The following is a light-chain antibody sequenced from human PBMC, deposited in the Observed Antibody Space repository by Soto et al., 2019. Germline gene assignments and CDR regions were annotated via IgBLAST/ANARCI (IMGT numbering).Light chain of an antibody. CDR1: QSISSW. V-gene: IGKV1-5*01. CDR3: QQYNRFSPRT. Sequence: DIQITQSPSTLSASVGDRVTITCRASQSISSWLAWYQQKPGKAPKFLIYDASTLQSGIPSRFSGSGSGTELTLTISNLQPDDFATYYCQQYNRFSPRTFGQGTKVDIK. J-gene: IGKJ1*01. CDR2: DAS.